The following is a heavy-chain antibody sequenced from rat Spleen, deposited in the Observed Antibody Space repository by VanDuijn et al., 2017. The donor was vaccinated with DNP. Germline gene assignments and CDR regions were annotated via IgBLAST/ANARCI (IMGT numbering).Heavy chain of an antibody. CDR3: TRDLDYGYNYAFDY. D-gene: IGHD1-9*01. J-gene: IGHJ2*01. CDR2: ISHSGGST. CDR1: GFTFSDYD. Sequence: EVQRVESGGGLVQPGRSLKFSCEVSGFTFSDYDMAWVRQAPKKGLEWVATISHSGGSTYYRDSVNGRFTISRDNTKITLYLQMNNLRSEDTATYYCTRDLDYGYNYAFDYWGQGVMVTVSS. V-gene: IGHV5-7*01.